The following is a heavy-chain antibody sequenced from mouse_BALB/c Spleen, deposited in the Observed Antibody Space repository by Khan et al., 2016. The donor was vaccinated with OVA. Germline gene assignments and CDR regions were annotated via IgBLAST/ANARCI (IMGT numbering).Heavy chain of an antibody. D-gene: IGHD2-13*01. CDR2: IYPGNGNT. CDR3: TGSGLGSFAF. CDR1: GYTFTDYY. J-gene: IGHJ3*01. V-gene: IGHV1-77*01. Sequence: QVQLKESGAELARPGASVKLSCKASGYTFTDYYINWVKQRTGQGLEWIGDIYPGNGNTNYNEKFKGKATLIADKSSSSAFMHLSSLTSEDCAVYFCTGSGLGSFAFWGHGTRVTVSA.